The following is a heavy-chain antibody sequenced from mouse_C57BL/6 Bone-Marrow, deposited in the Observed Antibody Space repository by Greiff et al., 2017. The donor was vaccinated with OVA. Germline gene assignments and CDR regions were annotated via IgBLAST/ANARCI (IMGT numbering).Heavy chain of an antibody. V-gene: IGHV5-9-1*02. CDR1: GFTFSSYA. CDR3: TRDRGYYSNPYWYFDV. CDR2: ISSGGDYI. Sequence: EVKLVESGEGLVKPGGSLKLSCAASGFTFSSYAMSWVRQTPEKRLEWVAYISSGGDYIYYAATVKGRFTISRDNARNTLYLQMSSLKSEDTAMYYCTRDRGYYSNPYWYFDVWGTGTTVTVSS. J-gene: IGHJ1*03. D-gene: IGHD2-5*01.